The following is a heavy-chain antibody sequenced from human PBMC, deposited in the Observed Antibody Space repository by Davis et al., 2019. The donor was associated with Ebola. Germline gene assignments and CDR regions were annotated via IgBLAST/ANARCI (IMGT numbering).Heavy chain of an antibody. J-gene: IGHJ4*02. CDR3: ASILGYCSGGSCV. CDR2: IYYSGST. D-gene: IGHD2-15*01. V-gene: IGHV4-30-4*01. CDR1: GGSISSGDYY. Sequence: LRLSCTVSGGSISSGDYYWSWIRQPPGKGLEWIGYIYYSGSTYYNPSLKSRVTISVDTSKNQFSLKLSSVTAADTAVYYCASILGYCSGGSCVWGQGTLVTVSS.